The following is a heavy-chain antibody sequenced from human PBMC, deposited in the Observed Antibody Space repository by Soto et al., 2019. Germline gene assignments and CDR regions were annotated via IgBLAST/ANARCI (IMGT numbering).Heavy chain of an antibody. CDR3: ARDEYSSADSFDY. D-gene: IGHD6-6*01. V-gene: IGHV3-21*01. CDR2: ISSSSYI. Sequence: EVQLVESGGGLVKPGGSLRLSCAASGFTFSSYSMNWVRQAPGKGLEWVSSISSSSYIYYADSVKGRFTISRDNAKNSLYLQMNSLRAEDTAVYYCARDEYSSADSFDYWGQGTLVTVSS. CDR1: GFTFSSYS. J-gene: IGHJ4*02.